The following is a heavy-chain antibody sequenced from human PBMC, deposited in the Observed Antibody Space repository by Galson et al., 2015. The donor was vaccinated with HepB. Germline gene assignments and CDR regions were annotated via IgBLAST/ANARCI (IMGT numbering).Heavy chain of an antibody. Sequence: SVKVSCKASGYTFTSYAMHWVRQAPGQRLEWMGWINAGNGNTKYSRKFQGRVTITRDTSASTAYMELSSLRSEDTAVYYCARGGIAARGYYFDYWGQGTLVTVSS. V-gene: IGHV1-3*01. CDR3: ARGGIAARGYYFDY. CDR1: GYTFTSYA. CDR2: INAGNGNT. J-gene: IGHJ4*02. D-gene: IGHD6-6*01.